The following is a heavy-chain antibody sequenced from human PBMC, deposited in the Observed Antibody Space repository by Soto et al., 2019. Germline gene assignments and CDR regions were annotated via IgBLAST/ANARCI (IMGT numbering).Heavy chain of an antibody. D-gene: IGHD2-2*01. CDR1: GFTFSDHY. CDR2: TRNRAMTYIT. J-gene: IGHJ4*02. V-gene: IGHV3-72*01. CDR3: ARSGSSTSCYDY. Sequence: EVLLVESGGGLVQHGGSLRLSCAASGFTFSDHYIDWVRQAPGKGLEWVGRTRNRAMTYITEYAASVKGRFTISRDDLKNSLYVQMNSLKTEDTAMYYCARSGSSTSCYDYWGRGALVTVSS.